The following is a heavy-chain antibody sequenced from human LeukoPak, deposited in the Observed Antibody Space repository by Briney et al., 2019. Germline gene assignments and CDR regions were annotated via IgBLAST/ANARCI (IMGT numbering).Heavy chain of an antibody. CDR3: VKDLYYDNSGYYSGAFDY. Sequence: GGSLRLSCAASGFTFSSYSMNWVRQAPGKGLEWVSYISSSSSIIYYADSVKGRFTISRDNSKNTLFLQMSSLRVEDTAVYYCVKDLYYDNSGYYSGAFDYWGQGTLVTVSS. V-gene: IGHV3-48*01. CDR1: GFTFSSYS. D-gene: IGHD3-22*01. J-gene: IGHJ4*02. CDR2: ISSSSSII.